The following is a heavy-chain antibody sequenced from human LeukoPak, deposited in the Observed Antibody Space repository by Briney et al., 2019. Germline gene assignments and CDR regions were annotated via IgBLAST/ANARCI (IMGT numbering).Heavy chain of an antibody. D-gene: IGHD3-3*01. CDR1: GFTFSGSA. J-gene: IGHJ6*03. V-gene: IGHV3-73*01. CDR2: IRSKANSYAT. CDR3: TYYDFWSGSTYYYYMDV. Sequence: WGSLRLSCAASGFTFSGSAMHWVRQASGKGLEWVGRIRSKANSYATAYAASVKGRFTISRDDSKNTAYLQMNSLKTEDTAVYYCTYYDFWSGSTYYYYMDVWGKGTTVTVSS.